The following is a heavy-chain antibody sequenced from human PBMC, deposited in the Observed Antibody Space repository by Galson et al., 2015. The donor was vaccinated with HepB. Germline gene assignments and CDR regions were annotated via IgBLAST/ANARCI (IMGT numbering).Heavy chain of an antibody. J-gene: IGHJ6*03. D-gene: IGHD2-2*01. Sequence: SVKVSCKASGYTFTGYYMHWVRQAPGQGLEWMGWINPNSGGTNYAQKFQGRVTMTRDTSISTAYMELSRLRSDDTAVYYCARGGIVVVPAAIDYYYMDVCGKGTTLTV. CDR3: ARGGIVVVPAAIDYYYMDV. CDR1: GYTFTGYY. V-gene: IGHV1-2*02. CDR2: INPNSGGT.